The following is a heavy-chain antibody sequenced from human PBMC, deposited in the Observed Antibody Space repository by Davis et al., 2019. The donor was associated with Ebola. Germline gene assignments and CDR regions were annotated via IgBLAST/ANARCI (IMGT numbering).Heavy chain of an antibody. CDR3: ASPPRDHDASGFVES. D-gene: IGHD3-22*01. J-gene: IGHJ5*01. Sequence: GGSLRLSCAASGFIFEDYYMSWIRLAPGKGLECVGFISRSGRSIYYADSVKGRFTISRDNAENSLYLQMNSLRADDTGVYYCASPPRDHDASGFVESWGQGALVTVSS. V-gene: IGHV3-11*01. CDR1: GFIFEDYY. CDR2: ISRSGRSI.